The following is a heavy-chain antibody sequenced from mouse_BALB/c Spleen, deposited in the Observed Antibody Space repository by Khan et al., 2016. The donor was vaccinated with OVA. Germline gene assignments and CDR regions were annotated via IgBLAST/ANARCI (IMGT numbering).Heavy chain of an antibody. V-gene: IGHV1-18*01. CDR3: ARDAGRY. CDR2: INPKNGGT. CDR1: GYTFPEYT. Sequence: EVQLQQSGPELVKPGASVKISCRTSGYTFPEYTVHWVKQSLGKSLDWIGVINPKNGGTAYNQKFKGKATLTVDKSSTTAYMEFRSLTSEDSAICYCARDAGRYWGQGTSVTVAS. D-gene: IGHD3-3*01. J-gene: IGHJ4*01.